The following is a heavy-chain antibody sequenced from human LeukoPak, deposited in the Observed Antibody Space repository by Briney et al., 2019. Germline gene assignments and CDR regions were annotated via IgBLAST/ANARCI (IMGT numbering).Heavy chain of an antibody. CDR2: IYYSGST. V-gene: IGHV4-59*01. J-gene: IGHJ6*03. CDR1: GGSISSYH. CDR3: ARLNYDSSGYYAGFYMDV. Sequence: PSETLSLTCTVSGGSISSYHWSWIRQPPGKGLEWIGYIYYSGSTNYNPSLKSRVTISVDTSKNQFSLKLSSVTAADTAVYYCARLNYDSSGYYAGFYMDVWGKGTTVTVSS. D-gene: IGHD3-22*01.